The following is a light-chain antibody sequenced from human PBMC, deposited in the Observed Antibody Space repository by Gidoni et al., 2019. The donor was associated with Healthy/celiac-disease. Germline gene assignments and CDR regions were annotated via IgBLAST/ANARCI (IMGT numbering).Light chain of an antibody. CDR1: QSVSSSY. CDR3: QQYGSSPPT. CDR2: CAS. J-gene: IGKJ2*01. Sequence: EIVLTQSPGTLSLSPGERATLSCRASQSVSSSYLAWYQQKPGQAPRLLIYCASSRATGLPDRFSGSWSGTDFTLTISRLEPEDFAVYYCQQYGSSPPTFGQGTKLEIK. V-gene: IGKV3-20*01.